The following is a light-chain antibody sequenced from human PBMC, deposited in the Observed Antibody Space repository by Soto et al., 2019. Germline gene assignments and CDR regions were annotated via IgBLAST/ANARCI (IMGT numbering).Light chain of an antibody. CDR3: SSFTSINTWV. Sequence: QSALTQPASVSGSPGQSITISCTGTSSDVGGYNYVSWYQQHPGKAPKLKIYEVSNRPSGVSDRFSGSKSGNTASLTISGLQAEDEADYYCSSFTSINTWVFGGGTKLTFL. CDR2: EVS. J-gene: IGLJ3*02. V-gene: IGLV2-14*01. CDR1: SSDVGGYNY.